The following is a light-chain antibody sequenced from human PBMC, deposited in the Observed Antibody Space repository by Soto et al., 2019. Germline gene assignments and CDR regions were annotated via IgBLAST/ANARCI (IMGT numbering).Light chain of an antibody. Sequence: IQMTQCPSSLCGSXGDRVTIGCRARASISRRVNGYQQKPGTAPKVXXSAASSLQTVGPSRFSGSGSGTAFTPTISGLQPEDFATYYRQQSYSTPRTFGQGTKVDIK. CDR1: ASISRR. CDR3: QQSYSTPRT. V-gene: IGKV1-39*01. J-gene: IGKJ1*01. CDR2: AAS.